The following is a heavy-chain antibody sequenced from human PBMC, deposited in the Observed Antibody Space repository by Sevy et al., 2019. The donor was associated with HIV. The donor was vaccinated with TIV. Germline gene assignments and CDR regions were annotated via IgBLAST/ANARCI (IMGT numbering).Heavy chain of an antibody. V-gene: IGHV3-30*01. Sequence: GGCLRLSCAASGFTFSSSSMHWVRQAPGKGLEWVAVTSYDGSHKYYADSVKGRFTISRDNSEHTMYLEINSLRVEDTAFYFCARDGGLHLRLYYFDFWGQGTLVSVSS. D-gene: IGHD3-16*01. CDR1: GFTFSSSS. CDR3: ARDGGLHLRLYYFDF. CDR2: TSYDGSHK. J-gene: IGHJ4*02.